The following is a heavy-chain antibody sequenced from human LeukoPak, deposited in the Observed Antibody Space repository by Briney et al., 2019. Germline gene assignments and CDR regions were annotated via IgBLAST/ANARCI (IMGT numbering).Heavy chain of an antibody. J-gene: IGHJ5*02. CDR2: VWYDGRNR. CDR3: ARLWGGNGYSGGSLNL. Sequence: GGSLRLSCAASGFTFSPHSMHWVRQAPGKGLEWVAVVWYDGRNRDYADSVKGRFTISKDNSNNMVFLQMDRLRAEDTAVYYCARLWGGNGYSGGSLNLWGQGTLVTVSS. D-gene: IGHD3-16*01. V-gene: IGHV3-33*08. CDR1: GFTFSPHS.